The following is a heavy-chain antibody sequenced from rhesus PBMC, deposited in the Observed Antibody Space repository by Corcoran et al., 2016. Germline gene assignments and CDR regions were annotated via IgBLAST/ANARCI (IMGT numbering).Heavy chain of an antibody. CDR2: ICGSGGST. D-gene: IGHD3-28*01. V-gene: IGHV4-160*01. CDR3: ARALHYGSGYYPIRSDAFDF. Sequence: QVQLQESGPGLVKPSETLSLTCALSGGSLRSTYWSWIRPAPGQGLEWLRRICGSGGSTDYNPSLKSRVTISTDTSKNQFSLTLSSVTAADTAVYDWARALHYGSGYYPIRSDAFDFWGQGLRVTVSS. CDR1: GGSLRSTY. J-gene: IGHJ3*01.